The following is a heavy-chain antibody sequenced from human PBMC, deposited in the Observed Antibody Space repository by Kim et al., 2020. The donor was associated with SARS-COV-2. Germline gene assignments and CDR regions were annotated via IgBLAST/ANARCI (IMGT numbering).Heavy chain of an antibody. D-gene: IGHD3-22*01. CDR2: ISGSGGSI. Sequence: GGSLKLSCAASGFTFSSYAMSWVRQAPGKGLEWVSAISGSGGSIYYADSVKGRFTISRDNSKNTLYLQMNSLRAVDTAVYYCAKSSGYGPVLGSTWGQGTLVTVSS. CDR3: AKSSGYGPVLGST. V-gene: IGHV3-23*01. CDR1: GFTFSSYA. J-gene: IGHJ5*02.